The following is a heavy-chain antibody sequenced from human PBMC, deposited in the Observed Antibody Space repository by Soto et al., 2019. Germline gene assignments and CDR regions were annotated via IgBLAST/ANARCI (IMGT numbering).Heavy chain of an antibody. J-gene: IGHJ4*02. V-gene: IGHV1-69*13. Sequence: SVKVSCKASGGTFSRYVINWVRQAPGQGLEWLGGIIPIFGTANYAQRFQGRVTITADESATTAYMELSSLRSEDTAVYYCARDLNFAFDYWGQGIVVTVSS. CDR2: IIPIFGTA. CDR1: GGTFSRYV. D-gene: IGHD1-7*01. CDR3: ARDLNFAFDY.